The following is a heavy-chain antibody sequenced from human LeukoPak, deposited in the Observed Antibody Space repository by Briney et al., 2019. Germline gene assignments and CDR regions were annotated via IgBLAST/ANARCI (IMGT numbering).Heavy chain of an antibody. V-gene: IGHV3-30*02. J-gene: IGHJ4*02. Sequence: PGGSLRLSCAASGFTFSDYAIHWVRQAPGKGLEWVAFIRFDGSNKYYADSVKGRFTISRDNSKNTLYLQMNSLRAEDTAIYYCATKDIVVVPTARGVGYWGQGTLVTVSS. D-gene: IGHD2-2*01. CDR3: ATKDIVVVPTARGVGY. CDR1: GFTFSDYA. CDR2: IRFDGSNK.